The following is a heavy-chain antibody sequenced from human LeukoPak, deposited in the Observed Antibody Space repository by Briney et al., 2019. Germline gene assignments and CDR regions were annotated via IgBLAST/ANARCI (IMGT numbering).Heavy chain of an antibody. CDR1: GFTFSNYW. Sequence: GGSLRLSCAASGFTFSNYWMHWVRHAPGKGLVWVSRIDSDGSSTNYADSVKGRFTISRDNAKNTLYLQMNSLRDEDTAVYYCARGVATIMSWGQGTLVTVSS. J-gene: IGHJ4*02. CDR2: IDSDGSST. D-gene: IGHD5-12*01. CDR3: ARGVATIMS. V-gene: IGHV3-74*01.